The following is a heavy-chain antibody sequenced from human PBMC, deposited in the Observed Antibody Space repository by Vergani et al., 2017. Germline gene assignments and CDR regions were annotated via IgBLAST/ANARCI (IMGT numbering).Heavy chain of an antibody. V-gene: IGHV3-20*04. D-gene: IGHD3-16*01. CDR1: GFTFDDYG. J-gene: IGHJ1*01. CDR3: ARVLYDYVWGSPNGYFQH. Sequence: EVQLVESGGGVVRPGGSLRLSCAASGFTFDDYGMSWVRQAPGKGLEWVSGINWNGGSTGYADSVKGRFTISRDNAKNSLYLQMNSLRAEDTAVYYCARVLYDYVWGSPNGYFQHWGQGTLVTVSS. CDR2: INWNGGST.